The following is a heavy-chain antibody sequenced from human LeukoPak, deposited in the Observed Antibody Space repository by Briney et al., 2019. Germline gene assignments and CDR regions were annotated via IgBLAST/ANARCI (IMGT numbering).Heavy chain of an antibody. V-gene: IGHV4-59*12. J-gene: IGHJ4*02. CDR2: IYYSGST. Sequence: SETLSLTCTVSGGSISSYYWSWIRQPPGKGLEWIGYIYYSGSTNYNPSLKSRVTISVDTSKNQFSLKLSSVTAADTAVYYCARLFPGYCSSTSCYTREPHFDYWGQGTLVTVSS. CDR3: ARLFPGYCSSTSCYTREPHFDY. D-gene: IGHD2-2*02. CDR1: GGSISSYY.